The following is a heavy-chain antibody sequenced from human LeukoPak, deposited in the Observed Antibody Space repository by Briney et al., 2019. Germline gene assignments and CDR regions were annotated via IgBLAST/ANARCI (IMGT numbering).Heavy chain of an antibody. Sequence: GGSLRLSCAASGFTFSSYAMSWVRQAPGKGLEWVSSISSSSSYIYYADSVKGRFTISRDSAKNSLYLQMNSLRAEDTAVYYCARFPSAPYGDYFDYWGQGTLVTVSS. V-gene: IGHV3-21*01. D-gene: IGHD4-17*01. CDR3: ARFPSAPYGDYFDY. CDR2: ISSSSSYI. J-gene: IGHJ4*02. CDR1: GFTFSSYA.